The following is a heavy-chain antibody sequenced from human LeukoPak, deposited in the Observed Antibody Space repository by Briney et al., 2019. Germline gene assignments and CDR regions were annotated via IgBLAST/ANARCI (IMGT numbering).Heavy chain of an antibody. D-gene: IGHD6-13*01. CDR2: ISANTGKT. CDR3: AKVAGDRMDY. CDR1: GYTFATYG. V-gene: IGHV1-18*01. Sequence: ASVKVSCKASGYTFATYGFCWVRQAPGHGLEWMGWISANTGKTDYAQKFQGRVTMTTDTSTSTAYMELRSLRPDDTAVYYCAKVAGDRMDYWGQGTLHSVSS. J-gene: IGHJ4*02.